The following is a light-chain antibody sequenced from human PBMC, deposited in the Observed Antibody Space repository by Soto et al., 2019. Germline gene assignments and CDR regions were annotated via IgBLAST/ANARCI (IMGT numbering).Light chain of an antibody. CDR1: SSDIASFNY. V-gene: IGLV2-14*01. CDR2: QVT. CDR3: NSYSSSTFYV. J-gene: IGLJ1*01. Sequence: QSALAQPASVSGSPGQSITISCTGSSSDIASFNYVSWYQQYPGKAPKLLIYQVTSRASGVSHRFSGSKFGDTASLTISGLQNEEEAEYYCNSYSSSTFYVFGTGTKVTV.